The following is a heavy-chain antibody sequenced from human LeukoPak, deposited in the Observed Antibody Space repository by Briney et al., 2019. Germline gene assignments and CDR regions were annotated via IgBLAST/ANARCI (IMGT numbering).Heavy chain of an antibody. D-gene: IGHD2/OR15-2a*01. CDR3: ARTFYDTLDSDAFDF. J-gene: IGHJ3*01. Sequence: AAVKVSCKASGYTFTGYYMHWVRQAPGQGLEWMGWINPDSGGTNNAQKFQGRVTMTRDTSISTAYMELSRLRSDDTAVYYCARTFYDTLDSDAFDFWGQGTMVIVSS. CDR2: INPDSGGT. CDR1: GYTFTGYY. V-gene: IGHV1-2*02.